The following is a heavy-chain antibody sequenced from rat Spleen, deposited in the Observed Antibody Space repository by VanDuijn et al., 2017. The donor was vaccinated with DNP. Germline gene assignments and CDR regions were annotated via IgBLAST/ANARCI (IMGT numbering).Heavy chain of an antibody. Sequence: EVQLQESGPGLVKPSQSLSLTCSVTDYSITNHYWGWIRKFPGNKMEYLGYISYSGGTNYNPSLNSRISIARDTSKNQFFLHLNSLTTEDTATYYCARLGTQGFTYWGQGTLVTVSS. J-gene: IGHJ3*01. CDR3: ARLGTQGFTY. V-gene: IGHV3-1*01. CDR2: ISYSGGT. D-gene: IGHD1-5*01. CDR1: DYSITNHY.